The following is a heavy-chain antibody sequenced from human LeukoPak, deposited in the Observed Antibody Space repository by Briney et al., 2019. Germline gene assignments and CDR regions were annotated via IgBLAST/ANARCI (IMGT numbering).Heavy chain of an antibody. D-gene: IGHD6-13*01. V-gene: IGHV1-69*13. CDR2: IIPIFGTA. Sequence: SVKVSCKASGGTFSSYAISWVRQAPGQGLEWMGGIIPIFGTANYAQKFQGRVTITADESTSTAYMELSSLRSEDTAVYYCARSGYSSSWDPYYYMDVWGKGTTVTVSS. CDR3: ARSGYSSSWDPYYYMDV. CDR1: GGTFSSYA. J-gene: IGHJ6*03.